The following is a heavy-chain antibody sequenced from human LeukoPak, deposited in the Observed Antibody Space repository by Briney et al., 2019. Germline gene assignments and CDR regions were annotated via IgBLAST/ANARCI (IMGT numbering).Heavy chain of an antibody. CDR3: ATINGYSYGPFDY. D-gene: IGHD5-18*01. CDR2: ISGSGGST. CDR1: GFTFSSYA. Sequence: PGGSLRLSCAASGFTFSSYAMSWVRQAPGKGLEWVSAISGSGGSTYYADSVKGRFTISRDNSKNTLYLQMNSLRAEDTAVYYCATINGYSYGPFDYWGQGTLVTVSS. J-gene: IGHJ4*02. V-gene: IGHV3-23*01.